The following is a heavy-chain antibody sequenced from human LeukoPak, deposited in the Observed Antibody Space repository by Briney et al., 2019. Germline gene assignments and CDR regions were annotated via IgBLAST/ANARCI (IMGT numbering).Heavy chain of an antibody. CDR2: IIPIFGTA. CDR3: ARDARYCSSTSCYDYYYYYGMDV. V-gene: IGHV1-69*05. Sequence: ASVKVSCKASGGTFSSYAISWVRQAPGQGLEWMGGIIPIFGTASYAQKFQGRVTITTDESTSTAYMELSSLRSEDTAVYYCARDARYCSSTSCYDYYYYYGMDVWGQGTTVTVSS. CDR1: GGTFSSYA. J-gene: IGHJ6*02. D-gene: IGHD2-2*01.